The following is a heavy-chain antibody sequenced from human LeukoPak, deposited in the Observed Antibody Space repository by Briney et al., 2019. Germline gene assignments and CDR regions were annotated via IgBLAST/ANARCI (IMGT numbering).Heavy chain of an antibody. V-gene: IGHV3-21*01. D-gene: IGHD3-16*01. CDR2: ISSSSSYI. J-gene: IGHJ4*02. Sequence: PGGSLRLSCAASGFTFDDHGMSWVRQTPGKGLEWVSSISSSSSYIYYADSVKGRFTISRDNAKNSLYLQMNSLRAEDTAVYYCARDSGLRLGYWGQGTLVTVSS. CDR1: GFTFDDHG. CDR3: ARDSGLRLGY.